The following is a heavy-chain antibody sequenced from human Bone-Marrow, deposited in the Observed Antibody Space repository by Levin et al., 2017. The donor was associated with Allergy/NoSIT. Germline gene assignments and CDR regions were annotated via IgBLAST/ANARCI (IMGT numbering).Heavy chain of an antibody. V-gene: IGHV4-39*01. D-gene: IGHD3-22*01. CDR1: GGSIRSSSYY. J-gene: IGHJ4*02. CDR3: ARQSSRFPYYYDSSGLLDY. CDR2: IYYSGST. Sequence: SQTLSLPCTVSGGSIRSSSYYWGWIRQPPGKGLEWIGSIYYSGSTYYNPSLKSRVTISVDTSKNQFSLKLSSVTAADTAVYYCARQSSRFPYYYDSSGLLDYWGQGTLVTVSS.